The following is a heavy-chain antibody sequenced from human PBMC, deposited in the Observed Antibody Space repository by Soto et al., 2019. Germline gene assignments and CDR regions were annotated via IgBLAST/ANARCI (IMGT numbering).Heavy chain of an antibody. D-gene: IGHD3-3*01. CDR2: ISYDGSNK. V-gene: IGHV3-30-3*01. CDR1: GLTFSSYA. Sequence: QVQLVESGGGVVQPGRSLRLSCAASGLTFSSYAMHWVRQAPGKGLEWVAVISYDGSNKYYADSVKGRFTISRDNSKNTLYLQMNSLRAEDTAVYYCARVPYYDFWSGYDFDYWGQGTLVTVSS. J-gene: IGHJ4*02. CDR3: ARVPYYDFWSGYDFDY.